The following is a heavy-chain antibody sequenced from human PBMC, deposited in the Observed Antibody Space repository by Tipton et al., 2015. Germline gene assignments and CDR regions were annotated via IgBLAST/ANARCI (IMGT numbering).Heavy chain of an antibody. D-gene: IGHD4-23*01. CDR3: ARARGCHGGLFDS. CDR1: GGSMNYFY. V-gene: IGHV4-59*01. CDR2: IYYSGST. Sequence: TLSLTCTVSGGSMNYFYWSWIRQPPGKGLEWIGYIYYSGSTNYNPSLESRVSISVDTSKTQFSLEMRSVTATDTAVYYCARARGCHGGLFDSWGQGTLVTVSS. J-gene: IGHJ4*02.